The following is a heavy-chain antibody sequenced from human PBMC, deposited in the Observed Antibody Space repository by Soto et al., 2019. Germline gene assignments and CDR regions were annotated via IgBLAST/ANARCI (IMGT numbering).Heavy chain of an antibody. CDR2: ISFSGNA. D-gene: IGHD6-13*01. J-gene: IGHJ4*02. V-gene: IGHV4-59*08. Sequence: SETLSLTCTVSGGSISSYYWSWIRQPPGKGLEWIGYISFSGNANYNPSLKSRATISVDTSKNQFSLRLTSVTAAGTALYFCARHQGSTWFFDYWGQGTLVTVSS. CDR3: ARHQGSTWFFDY. CDR1: GGSISSYY.